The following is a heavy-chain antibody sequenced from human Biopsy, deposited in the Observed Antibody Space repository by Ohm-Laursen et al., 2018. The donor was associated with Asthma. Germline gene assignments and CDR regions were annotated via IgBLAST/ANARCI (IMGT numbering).Heavy chain of an antibody. V-gene: IGHV3-23*01. CDR3: ATFPYGDYLPLDY. CDR2: ISSGGGSR. CDR1: GFRFSDYG. J-gene: IGHJ4*02. D-gene: IGHD4-17*01. Sequence: SLRLSCAASGFRFSDYGMNWVRQAPGKGLEWVASISSGGGSRDYADSMEGRFTISRDNYNMVFLHMNYLRAEDTAVYYCATFPYGDYLPLDYWGQGTLVTVSS.